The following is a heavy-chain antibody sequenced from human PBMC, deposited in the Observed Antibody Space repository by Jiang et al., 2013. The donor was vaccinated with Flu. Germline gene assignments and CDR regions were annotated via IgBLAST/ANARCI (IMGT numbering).Heavy chain of an antibody. V-gene: IGHV4-59*01. J-gene: IGHJ3*02. CDR1: GGSLSDYY. D-gene: IGHD3-22*01. CDR3: AGYYDSSGYYSGAGAFDI. CDR2: IYYSGST. Sequence: GPGLVKPSETLSLTCTVSGGSLSDYYWSWIRQPPGKGLEWIGYIYYSGSTNYNPSLKSRVTISVDTSKNQFSLKLSSVTAADTAVYYCAGYYDSSGYYSGAGAFDIWGQGTMVTVSS.